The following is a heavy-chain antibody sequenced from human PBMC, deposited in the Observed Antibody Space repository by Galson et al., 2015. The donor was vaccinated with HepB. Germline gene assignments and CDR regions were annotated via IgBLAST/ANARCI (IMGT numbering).Heavy chain of an antibody. CDR2: ISHDGSKK. D-gene: IGHD6-13*01. CDR3: AKVDGYTSRGAGG. V-gene: IGHV3-30*18. J-gene: IGHJ4*02. Sequence: SLRLSRAASGFTFSNYGMYWVRQAPGKGLEWVAVISHDGSKKYYADSVKGRFTISRDNSKNTLYLQMNSLRVEDTAVYYCAKVDGYTSRGAGGWGQGTLVTVSS. CDR1: GFTFSNYG.